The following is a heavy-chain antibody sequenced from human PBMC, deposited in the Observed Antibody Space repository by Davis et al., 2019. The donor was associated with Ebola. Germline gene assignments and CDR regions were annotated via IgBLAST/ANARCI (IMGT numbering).Heavy chain of an antibody. D-gene: IGHD3-3*01. CDR3: ARRDYNDFWSGYYADFDY. CDR1: GFTFSSYA. J-gene: IGHJ4*02. V-gene: IGHV3-23*01. Sequence: GESLKISSAASGFTFSSYAMSWVRQAPGKGLEWVSAISGSGVSTYYADSVKGRFTISRDNSKNTLYLQMNSLRAEDTAVYYCARRDYNDFWSGYYADFDYWGQGTLVTVSS. CDR2: ISGSGVST.